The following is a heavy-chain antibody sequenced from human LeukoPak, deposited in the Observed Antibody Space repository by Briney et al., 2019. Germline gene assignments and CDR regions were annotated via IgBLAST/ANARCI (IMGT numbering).Heavy chain of an antibody. Sequence: GGSLRLSCAASGFTFSNAWMNWVRQAPGKGLEWVGRIKSKTDGGTTDYAAPVKGRFTISRDDSKNTLYLQMNCLKTEDTAVYYCTTDLGYSSSDFDYWGQGTLVTVSS. J-gene: IGHJ4*02. V-gene: IGHV3-15*07. CDR1: GFTFSNAW. D-gene: IGHD6-13*01. CDR2: IKSKTDGGTT. CDR3: TTDLGYSSSDFDY.